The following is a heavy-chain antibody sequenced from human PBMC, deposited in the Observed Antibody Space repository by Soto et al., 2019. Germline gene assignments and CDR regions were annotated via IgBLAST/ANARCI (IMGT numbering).Heavy chain of an antibody. D-gene: IGHD3-3*01. CDR3: ARDIRKLRFLEWLPGTKLNYGMDV. J-gene: IGHJ6*02. Sequence: PGGSLRLSCAASGFTFSSYAMSWVRQAPGKGLEWVSAISGSGGSTYYADSVKGRFTISRDNAKNSLYLQMNSLRDEDTAVYYCARDIRKLRFLEWLPGTKLNYGMDVWGQGTTVTVSS. CDR2: ISGSGGST. V-gene: IGHV3-23*01. CDR1: GFTFSSYA.